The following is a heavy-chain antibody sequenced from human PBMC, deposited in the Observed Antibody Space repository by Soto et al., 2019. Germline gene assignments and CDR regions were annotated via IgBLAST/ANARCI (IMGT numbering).Heavy chain of an antibody. CDR2: ISYDGSNK. CDR1: GFTFSSYG. D-gene: IGHD2-21*02. V-gene: IGHV3-30*18. CDR3: AKDPCGGDCYFWYFDY. Sequence: GGSLRLSCAASGFTFSSYGMHWVRQAPGKGLEWVAVISYDGSNKYYADSVKGRFTISRDNSKNTLYLQMNSLRAEDTAVYYCAKDPCGGDCYFWYFDYWGQGTLVTVSS. J-gene: IGHJ4*02.